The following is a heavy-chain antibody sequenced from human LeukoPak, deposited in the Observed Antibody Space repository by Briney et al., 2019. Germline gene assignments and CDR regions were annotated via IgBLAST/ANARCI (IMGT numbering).Heavy chain of an antibody. V-gene: IGHV4-4*07. J-gene: IGHJ3*02. CDR2: IYTSGST. CDR3: ARDLVRGSYKKKDAFDI. D-gene: IGHD1-26*01. CDR1: GGSISSYY. Sequence: PSETLSLTCTVSGGSISSYYWSWIRQPAGKGLEWMGRIYTSGSTNYNPSLKSRVTMSVDTSKNQFSLKLSSVTAADTAVYYCARDLVRGSYKKKDAFDIWGQGTMVTVSS.